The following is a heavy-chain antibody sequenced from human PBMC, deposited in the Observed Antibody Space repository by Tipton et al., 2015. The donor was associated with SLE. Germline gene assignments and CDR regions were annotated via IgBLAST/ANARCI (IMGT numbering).Heavy chain of an antibody. J-gene: IGHJ4*02. CDR1: GGTFSSYA. V-gene: IGHV1-69*01. CDR3: ARGSVLWSGYTDY. CDR2: IIPIFGTA. D-gene: IGHD3-3*01. Sequence: QSGPEVKKPGSSVKVSCMASGGTFSSYAISWVRQAPGQGLEWMGGIIPIFGTANYAQKFQGRFTITADESTSTADMELSSLRSEDTAVYYCARGSVLWSGYTDYWCQGTLVTVSS.